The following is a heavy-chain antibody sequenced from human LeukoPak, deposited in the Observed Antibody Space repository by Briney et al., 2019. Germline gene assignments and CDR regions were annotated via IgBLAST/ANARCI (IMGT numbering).Heavy chain of an antibody. CDR1: GGSISSYY. D-gene: IGHD5-24*01. CDR2: IYYSGST. CDR3: ARVSMATIQNYYYYYMDV. Sequence: SETLSLTCTVSGGSISSYYWSWIRQPPGKGLEWIGYIYYSGSTNYNPSLKSRVTISVDTSKNQFSLKLSSVTTADTAVYYCARVSMATIQNYYYYYMDVWGKGTTVTVSS. V-gene: IGHV4-59*01. J-gene: IGHJ6*03.